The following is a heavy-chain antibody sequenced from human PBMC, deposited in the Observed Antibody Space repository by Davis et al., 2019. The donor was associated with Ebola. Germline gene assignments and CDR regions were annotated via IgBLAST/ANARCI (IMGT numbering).Heavy chain of an antibody. V-gene: IGHV1-18*01. J-gene: IGHJ5*02. D-gene: IGHD1-7*01. CDR2: ISGYSYET. CDR3: VRGPPHMIGTAWFRHNNLDP. CDR1: GYTFVDYG. Sequence: ASVKVSCKASGYTFVDYGITWVRQAPGQGLEWMGWISGYSYETKYAENFEGRVTMTTDTSTRTAYLELGSLRSDDTAVYYFVRGPPHMIGTAWFRHNNLDPWGQGTLVTVSS.